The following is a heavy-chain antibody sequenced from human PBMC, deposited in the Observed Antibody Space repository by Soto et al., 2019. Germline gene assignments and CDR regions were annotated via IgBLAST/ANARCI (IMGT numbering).Heavy chain of an antibody. V-gene: IGHV1-69*15. J-gene: IGHJ4*02. CDR3: ASIPRYSFPCSDELES. D-gene: IGHD5-18*01. CDR2: ITPIYPTT. CDR1: GGTFYTYT. Sequence: QVQLVQSGAEVRTPGSSVQVSCKASGGTFYTYTFSWVRQAPGQGLEWMGSITPIYPTTNYAEKFQGRLTVTADGSTKTAYMELNSLTSKHTAVYYCASIPRYSFPCSDELESWGQGTMVTVSS.